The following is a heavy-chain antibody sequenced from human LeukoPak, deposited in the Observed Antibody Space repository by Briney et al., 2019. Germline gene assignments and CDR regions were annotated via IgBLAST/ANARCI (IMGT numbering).Heavy chain of an antibody. J-gene: IGHJ4*02. CDR1: GYTFTSYG. CDR2: ISAYNGNT. Sequence: ASVKVSCKASGYTFTSYGISWVRQAPGQGLEWMGWISAYNGNTNYAQKLQGRVTMTTDTSTSTAYMELRSLRSDDTAVYYCARVVITIFGVVTRLFDYWGQGTLVTVSS. V-gene: IGHV1-18*01. D-gene: IGHD3-3*01. CDR3: ARVVITIFGVVTRLFDY.